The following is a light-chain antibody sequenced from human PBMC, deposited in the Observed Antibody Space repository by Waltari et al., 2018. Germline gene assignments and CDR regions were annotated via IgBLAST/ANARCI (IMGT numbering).Light chain of an antibody. J-gene: IGKJ4*01. V-gene: IGKV3-11*01. CDR1: QSLSNY. Sequence: DIVLTQSPATLSLSPGDRATLACRASQSLSNYLAWYQQKPGQAPRLLIYDTSNRATGIPARFGGSGFGTDFTLTISSLEPEDFAVYYCQQRRNWPLTFGGGTKVEIK. CDR2: DTS. CDR3: QQRRNWPLT.